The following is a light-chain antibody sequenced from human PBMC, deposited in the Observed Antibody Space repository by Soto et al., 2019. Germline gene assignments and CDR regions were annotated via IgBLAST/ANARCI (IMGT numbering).Light chain of an antibody. Sequence: DIQMTQSPSSLSASLGDRVTITCQESQDIRKNLNWYQQKPGKAPKLLIYGVSNLETGVPSRFSGSGSGTDFTLTITSLHPEDISTYYCQQYDDLITFGGGTKVEIK. CDR1: QDIRKN. J-gene: IGKJ4*01. V-gene: IGKV1-33*01. CDR3: QQYDDLIT. CDR2: GVS.